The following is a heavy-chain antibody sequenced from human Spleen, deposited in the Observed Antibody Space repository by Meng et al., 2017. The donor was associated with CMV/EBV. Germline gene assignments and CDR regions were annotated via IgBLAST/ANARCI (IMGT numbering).Heavy chain of an antibody. V-gene: IGHV4-39*01. Sequence: RPGTWSGGSLSSGSYYWGWIRQPPGKGLEWIGSVLYTGNTYSNPSLKSRVSISVDTSKNQFSLTLTSVTAADTAVYYCARQNPLPEYWGQGALVTVSS. CDR2: VLYTGNT. CDR3: ARQNPLPEY. CDR1: GGSLSSGSYY. J-gene: IGHJ4*02.